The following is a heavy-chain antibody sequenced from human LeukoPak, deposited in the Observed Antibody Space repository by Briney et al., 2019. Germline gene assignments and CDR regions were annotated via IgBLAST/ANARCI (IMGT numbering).Heavy chain of an antibody. CDR2: INHSGST. J-gene: IGHJ3*02. V-gene: IGHV4-34*01. CDR3: ARRHPRSGLRARAFDI. CDR1: GGSFSGYY. D-gene: IGHD2-15*01. Sequence: SETLSLTCAVYGGSFSGYYWSWIRQPPGKGLEWIGEINHSGSTNYNPSLKSRVTISVDTSKNQFSLKLSSVTAADTAVYYCARRHPRSGLRARAFDIWGQGTMVTVSS.